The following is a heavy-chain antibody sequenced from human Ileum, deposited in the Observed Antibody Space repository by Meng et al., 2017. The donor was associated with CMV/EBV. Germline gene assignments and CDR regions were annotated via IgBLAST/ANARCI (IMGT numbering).Heavy chain of an antibody. D-gene: IGHD4-17*01. CDR1: GFTFSSYA. Sequence: GESLKISCAASGFTFSSYAMSWVRQAPGKGLKWVSVIYSGGSSTYYADSVKGRFTISRDNSKNTLYLRMNSLRAEDTAVYYCAKAHDYGDYDWFDPWGQGTLVTVSS. CDR2: IYSGGSST. CDR3: AKAHDYGDYDWFDP. J-gene: IGHJ5*02. V-gene: IGHV3-23*03.